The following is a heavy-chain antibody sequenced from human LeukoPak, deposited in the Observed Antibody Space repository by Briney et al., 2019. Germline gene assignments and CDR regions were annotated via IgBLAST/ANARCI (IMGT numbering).Heavy chain of an antibody. CDR1: GYTFTSYY. D-gene: IGHD2-2*01. CDR3: AREGSLGVVVVPAALGY. V-gene: IGHV1-46*01. CDR2: INPSGGST. Sequence: ASVKVSCKASGYTFTSYYMHWVRQAPGQGLDWMGIINPSGGSTSYAQKLQGRVTMTRDTSTSTVYMELSSLRSEDTAVYYCAREGSLGVVVVPAALGYWGQGTLVTVSS. J-gene: IGHJ4*02.